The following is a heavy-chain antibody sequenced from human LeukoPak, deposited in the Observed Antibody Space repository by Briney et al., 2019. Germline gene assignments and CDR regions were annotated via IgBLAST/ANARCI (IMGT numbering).Heavy chain of an antibody. CDR3: ARAGERDGYNEYYYYYMDV. J-gene: IGHJ6*03. Sequence: PGGSLRLSCAASGFTFSSYSMNWVRQAPGKGLEWVSSISSSSSYIFYADSVKGRFTISRDNAKNSLYLQMNSLRAEDTAVYYCARAGERDGYNEYYYYYMDVWGKGTTVTVSS. D-gene: IGHD5-24*01. V-gene: IGHV3-21*04. CDR1: GFTFSSYS. CDR2: ISSSSSYI.